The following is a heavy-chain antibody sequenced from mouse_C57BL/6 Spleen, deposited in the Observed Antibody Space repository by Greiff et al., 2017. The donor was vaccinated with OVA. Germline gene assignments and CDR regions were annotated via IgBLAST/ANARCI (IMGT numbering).Heavy chain of an antibody. Sequence: VQLQQSGAELVRPGTSVKVSCKASGYAFTNYLIEWVKQRPGQGLEWIGVINPGSGGTNYNEKFKGKATLTADKSSSTAYMQLSSLTSEDSAVYFCARDWDRVFDYWGKGTTLTVSS. CDR3: ARDWDRVFDY. CDR1: GYAFTNYL. CDR2: INPGSGGT. D-gene: IGHD4-1*01. V-gene: IGHV1-54*01. J-gene: IGHJ2*01.